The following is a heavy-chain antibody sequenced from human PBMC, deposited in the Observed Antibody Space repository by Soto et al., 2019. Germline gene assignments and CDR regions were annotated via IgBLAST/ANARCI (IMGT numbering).Heavy chain of an antibody. CDR3: ARGSGIVALPGELEDVNYDY. Sequence: QVQLQQWGAGLVKPSETLSLSCAVYGQSFSGHSWAWIRQPPGKGLEWIGETNESGSTNYNPSLKSRVTISTDTSKNQFSLKLSSVSAADTAAYFCARGSGIVALPGELEDVNYDYWGQGTLVNVSS. D-gene: IGHD1-1*01. CDR1: GQSFSGHS. J-gene: IGHJ4*02. V-gene: IGHV4-34*01. CDR2: TNESGST.